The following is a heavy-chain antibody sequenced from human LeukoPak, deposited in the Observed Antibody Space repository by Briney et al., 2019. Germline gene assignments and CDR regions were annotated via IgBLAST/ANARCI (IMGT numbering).Heavy chain of an antibody. D-gene: IGHD5-18*01. CDR3: ARDFRAAMVSDWFDP. V-gene: IGHV1-2*02. CDR1: GYTFTGHY. J-gene: IGHJ5*02. CDR2: INPNNGGTT. Sequence: ASVKVSCKASGYTFTGHYMHWVRQAPGQGLEWMGWINPNNGGTTNYAQKFQGRVTMTRDTSISTAYMELSRLRSDDTAVYYCARDFRAAMVSDWFDPWGQGTLVTVSS.